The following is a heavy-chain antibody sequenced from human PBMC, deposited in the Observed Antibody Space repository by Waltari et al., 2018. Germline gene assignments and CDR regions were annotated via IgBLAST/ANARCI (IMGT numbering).Heavy chain of an antibody. J-gene: IGHJ4*02. Sequence: QVQLVESGGGVVQPGRSLRLSYAASGFPFSSYAMHWVRQAPGKGLEWVAVISYDGSNKYYADSVKGRFTISRDNSKNTLYLQMNSLRAEDTAVYYCARATSNRFDYWGQGTLVTVSS. CDR2: ISYDGSNK. CDR3: ARATSNRFDY. V-gene: IGHV3-30-3*01. CDR1: GFPFSSYA.